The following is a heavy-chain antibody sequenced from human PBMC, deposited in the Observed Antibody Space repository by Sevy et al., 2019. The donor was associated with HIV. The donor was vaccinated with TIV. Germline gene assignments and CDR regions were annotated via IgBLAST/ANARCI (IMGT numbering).Heavy chain of an antibody. Sequence: GGSLRLSCTASGFSFSTYMMNWVRQAPGKGLEWVASISYSSNYIYYADSLKGRFTISGDNAKNFLFLQMNSLRAEDTAVYYCARPYGSGSWEAFDVWGQGTMVTVSS. CDR1: GFSFSTYM. V-gene: IGHV3-21*01. D-gene: IGHD3-10*01. CDR3: ARPYGSGSWEAFDV. CDR2: ISYSSNYI. J-gene: IGHJ3*01.